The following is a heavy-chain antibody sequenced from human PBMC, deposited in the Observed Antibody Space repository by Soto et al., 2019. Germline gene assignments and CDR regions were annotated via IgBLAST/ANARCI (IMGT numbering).Heavy chain of an antibody. V-gene: IGHV3-30*18. J-gene: IGHJ6*02. CDR3: AKDLVSYGDHEAPLEPRDV. CDR1: GFTFSSYG. CDR2: ISYDGSNK. D-gene: IGHD4-17*01. Sequence: QVQLVESGGGVVQPGRSLRLSCAVSGFTFSSYGMHWVRQAPDKGLEWVAVISYDGSNKYYADSVKGRFTISRDNSKNTLYLQMNSLRTEDTGVYYCAKDLVSYGDHEAPLEPRDVWGQGTTVTAS.